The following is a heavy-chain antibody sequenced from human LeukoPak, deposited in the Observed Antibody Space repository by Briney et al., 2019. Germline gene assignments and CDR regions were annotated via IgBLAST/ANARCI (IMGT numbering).Heavy chain of an antibody. CDR2: IYYSGST. CDR3: AGAYYYGSGSPSAFDI. Sequence: SETLSLTCTVSGGSISSSGYYWGWIRQPPGRGLEWLGSIYYSGSTYYSPSLKSRVSISVDTSKNQFSLKLSSVTAADTAVFYCAGAYYYGSGSPSAFDIWGQGTMVTVS. D-gene: IGHD3-10*01. CDR1: GGSISSSGYY. V-gene: IGHV4-39*01. J-gene: IGHJ3*02.